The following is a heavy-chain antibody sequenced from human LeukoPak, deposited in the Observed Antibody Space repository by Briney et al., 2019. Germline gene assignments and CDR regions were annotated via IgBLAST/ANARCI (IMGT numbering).Heavy chain of an antibody. Sequence: ASVNVSCKASGYTFTSYYMHWVRQAPGQGLEWMGIINPSGGSTSYAQKFQGRVTMTRDTSTSTVYMELSSLRSEDTDVYYCAREDIAAASTPDAFDIWGQGTMVTVSS. D-gene: IGHD6-13*01. CDR1: GYTFTSYY. CDR3: AREDIAAASTPDAFDI. CDR2: INPSGGST. V-gene: IGHV1-46*01. J-gene: IGHJ3*02.